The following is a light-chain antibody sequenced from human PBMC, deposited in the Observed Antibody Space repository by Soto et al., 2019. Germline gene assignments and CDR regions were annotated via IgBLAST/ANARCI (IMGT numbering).Light chain of an antibody. Sequence: AIQLTQSPSSLSASVGDGVTITCRASQGISSALAWYQQKPGKAPNLLIYDASSLESGVPSRFSGSGSGTDFTLTISSLQPEDFATYYCQQFNSYLLTFGGGTKVEIK. J-gene: IGKJ4*01. CDR3: QQFNSYLLT. CDR2: DAS. CDR1: QGISSA. V-gene: IGKV1-13*02.